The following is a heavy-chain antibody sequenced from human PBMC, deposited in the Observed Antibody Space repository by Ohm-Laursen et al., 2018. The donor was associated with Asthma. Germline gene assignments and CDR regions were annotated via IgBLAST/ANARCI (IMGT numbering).Heavy chain of an antibody. CDR3: ARDGPELPTELDY. CDR2: ISGSGGST. CDR1: GYTFSRYS. Sequence: SLRLSYAASGYTFSRYSIHWVRQIPGKGLEWVSAISGSGGSTYYADSVKGRFTISRDNAKNSLYLQMNSLRAEDTAVYYCARDGPELPTELDYWGPGTLVTVSS. J-gene: IGHJ4*02. D-gene: IGHD1-14*01. V-gene: IGHV3-21*01.